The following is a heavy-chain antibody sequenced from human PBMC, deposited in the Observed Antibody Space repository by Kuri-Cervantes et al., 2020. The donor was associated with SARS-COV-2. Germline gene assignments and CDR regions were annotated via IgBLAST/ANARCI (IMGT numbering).Heavy chain of an antibody. J-gene: IGHJ6*03. V-gene: IGHV3-7*01. D-gene: IGHD3-10*01. CDR1: GFTFSSYW. CDR2: IKQDGSEK. Sequence: LSLTCAASGFTFSSYWMSWVRQAPGKGLEWVANIKQDGSEKYYVDSVKGRFTISRDNAKNSLYLQMNSLRAEDTAVYYCARDLQVRGVTHRNYYYYYMDVWGKGTTVTVSS. CDR3: ARDLQVRGVTHRNYYYYYMDV.